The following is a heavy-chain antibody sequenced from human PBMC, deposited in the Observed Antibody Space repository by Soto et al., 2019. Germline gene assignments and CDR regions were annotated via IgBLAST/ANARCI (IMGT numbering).Heavy chain of an antibody. J-gene: IGHJ6*02. D-gene: IGHD6-6*01. CDR1: GFSFASYG. CDR3: AKAPVAASPCSRHNHVGVDV. Sequence: QVQLVESGGGLVQPGRSLRLSCAGSGFSFASYGIHWVRQAPGKGLEWVAVISPDGSKKYHADSVKGRFSVSRDNSKKTLFLEMNTLRPADSGLYYCAKAPVAASPCSRHNHVGVDVWGQGTMVIVSS. CDR2: ISPDGSKK. V-gene: IGHV3-30*18.